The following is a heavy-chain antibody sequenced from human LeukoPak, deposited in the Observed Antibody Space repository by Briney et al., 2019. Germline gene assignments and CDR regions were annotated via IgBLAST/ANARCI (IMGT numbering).Heavy chain of an antibody. V-gene: IGHV3-7*01. J-gene: IGHJ4*02. CDR2: IKQDGSEK. CDR3: ARGLSEWLVDY. D-gene: IGHD6-19*01. CDR1: GFTFRDAW. Sequence: GGSLRLSCAASGFTFRDAWMTWVRQAPGKGLEWVANIKQDGSEKYYVDSVKGRFTISRDNAKNSLYLQMNSLRAEDTAVYYCARGLSEWLVDYWGQGTLVTVSS.